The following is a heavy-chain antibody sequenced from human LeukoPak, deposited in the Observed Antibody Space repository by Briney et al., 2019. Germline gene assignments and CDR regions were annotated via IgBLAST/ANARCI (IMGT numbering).Heavy chain of an antibody. J-gene: IGHJ4*02. CDR1: GGSISSYY. CDR2: IYYSGST. Sequence: SETLSLTCTVSGGSISSYYWSWIRQPPGKGLEWIGYIYYSGSTNYNPSLKSRVTISVDTSKNQFSLKMSSVTAADTAGCYCTRELRVFGVVLFDYWGQGTLVTVSS. D-gene: IGHD3-3*01. V-gene: IGHV4-59*01. CDR3: TRELRVFGVVLFDY.